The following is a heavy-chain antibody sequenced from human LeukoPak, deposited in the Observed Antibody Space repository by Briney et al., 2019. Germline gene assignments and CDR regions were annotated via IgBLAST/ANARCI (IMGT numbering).Heavy chain of an antibody. J-gene: IGHJ3*02. V-gene: IGHV1-18*01. CDR2: ISAYNGNT. D-gene: IGHD3-22*01. CDR3: ARAGVWDYSDSSGYHNAAFDI. Sequence: ASVKVSCKASDYTFTSYGISWVRQAPGQGLEWMGWISAYNGNTNYAQKLQGRVTMTTDTSTSTAYMELRSLRSDDTAVYYCARAGVWDYSDSSGYHNAAFDIWGQGTMVTVSS. CDR1: DYTFTSYG.